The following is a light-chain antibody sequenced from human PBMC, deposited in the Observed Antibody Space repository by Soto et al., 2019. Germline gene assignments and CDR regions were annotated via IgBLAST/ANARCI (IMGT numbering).Light chain of an antibody. CDR2: DVS. V-gene: IGLV2-14*03. CDR1: NSDIGGYNY. CDR3: SSYTSRSTLGV. Sequence: QSALTQPASVSGSPGQSITISCTGTNSDIGGYNYVSWYQQHPGEAPKLMIYDVSNRPSGVSYRFSGSKSGNTASLTISGLQAEDEADYYCSSYTSRSTLGVFGGGTKVTVL. J-gene: IGLJ2*01.